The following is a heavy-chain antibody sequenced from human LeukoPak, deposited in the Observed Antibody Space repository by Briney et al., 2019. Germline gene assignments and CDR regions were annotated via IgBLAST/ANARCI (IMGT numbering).Heavy chain of an antibody. CDR1: GFTFSSYE. D-gene: IGHD2-15*01. CDR3: ARLECSGGSCYSAFDI. CDR2: ISSSGSTI. Sequence: GGSLRLSCAASGFTFSSYEMNWVRQAPGKGLEWVSYISSSGSTIYYADSVKGRFTISRDNAKNSLYLQMNSLRAEDTALYYCARLECSGGSCYSAFDIWGQGTMVTVSS. V-gene: IGHV3-48*03. J-gene: IGHJ3*02.